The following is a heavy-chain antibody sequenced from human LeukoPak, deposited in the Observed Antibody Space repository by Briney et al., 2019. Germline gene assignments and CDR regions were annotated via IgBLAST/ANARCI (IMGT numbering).Heavy chain of an antibody. CDR1: GGTFSSYA. D-gene: IGHD2-15*01. V-gene: IGHV1-69*05. CDR3: ARGAPDCSGGSCYRRDYYYYMDV. CDR2: IIPIFGNA. J-gene: IGHJ6*03. Sequence: SVSVSCKASGGTFSSYAISWVRQAPGQGLEWMGGIIPIFGNAKYAQKFQGRVTITTDESTSTAYMELSSLSSEDRAVYYCARGAPDCSGGSCYRRDYYYYMDVWGKGTTVTVSS.